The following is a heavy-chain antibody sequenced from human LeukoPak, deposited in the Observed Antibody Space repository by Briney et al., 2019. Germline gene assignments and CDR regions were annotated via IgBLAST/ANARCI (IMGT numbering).Heavy chain of an antibody. CDR3: ARDGYDSSGYYRRAFDI. Sequence: SETLSLTCTVSGGSISSSSYYWGWIRQPPGKGLEWIGEINHSGSTNYNPSLKSRVTISVDTSKNQFSLKLSSVTAADTAVYYCARDGYDSSGYYRRAFDIWGQGTMVTVSS. J-gene: IGHJ3*02. CDR1: GGSISSSSYY. V-gene: IGHV4-39*07. D-gene: IGHD3-22*01. CDR2: INHSGST.